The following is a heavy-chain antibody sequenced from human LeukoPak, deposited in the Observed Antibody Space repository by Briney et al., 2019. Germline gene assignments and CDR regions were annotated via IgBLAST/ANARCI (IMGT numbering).Heavy chain of an antibody. V-gene: IGHV4-34*01. CDR1: GGSFSGYY. J-gene: IGHJ4*02. CDR2: INHSVST. CDR3: ARVGGSSGWYRMWY. D-gene: IGHD6-19*01. Sequence: PSETLSLTCAVYGGSFSGYYWSWIRQPPGKGLDWFGEINHSVSTNYNPSLKSRVTISVDTSKNQFSLKLSSVTAADTAVYYCARVGGSSGWYRMWYWGQGTLVTVSS.